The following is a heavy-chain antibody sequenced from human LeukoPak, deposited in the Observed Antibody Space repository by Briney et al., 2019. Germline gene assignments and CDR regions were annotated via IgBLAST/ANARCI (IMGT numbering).Heavy chain of an antibody. CDR3: ARISGSYSRGAFDI. Sequence: SETLSLTCTVSGGSISSYYWSWIRQPAGKGLEWIGRIYTSGSTNYNPSLKSRVTMSVDTSKNQFSLKLSSVTAADTAVYYCARISGSYSRGAFDIWGQGTMVTVSS. V-gene: IGHV4-4*07. D-gene: IGHD1-26*01. J-gene: IGHJ3*02. CDR1: GGSISSYY. CDR2: IYTSGST.